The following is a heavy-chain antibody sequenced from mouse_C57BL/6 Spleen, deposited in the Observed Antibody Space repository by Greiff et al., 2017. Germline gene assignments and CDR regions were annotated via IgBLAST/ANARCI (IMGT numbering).Heavy chain of an antibody. D-gene: IGHD2-14*01. CDR3: ARSRYRGDYYAMDY. J-gene: IGHJ4*01. CDR1: GYTFTDYY. CDR2: IYPGSGNT. Sequence: QVQLKQSGAELVRPGASVKLSCKASGYTFTDYYINWVKQRPGQGLGWIARIYPGSGNTYYNEKFKGKATLTAEKSSSTAYMQLSSLTSEDSAVYFCARSRYRGDYYAMDYWGQGTSVTVSS. V-gene: IGHV1-76*01.